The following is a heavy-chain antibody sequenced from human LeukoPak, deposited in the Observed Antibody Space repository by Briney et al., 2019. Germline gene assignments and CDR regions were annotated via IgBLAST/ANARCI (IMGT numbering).Heavy chain of an antibody. CDR3: ARDNPVWKAFDI. CDR2: IGTAGDT. CDR1: GFTFSSYD. Sequence: GGSLRLSCAASGFTFSSYDMHWVRQATGKGLEWVSAIGTAGDTYYPGSVKGRFTISRENAKNSLYLQMNSLRAGDTAVYYCARDNPVWKAFDIWGQGTMVTVSS. V-gene: IGHV3-13*01. J-gene: IGHJ3*02. D-gene: IGHD1-1*01.